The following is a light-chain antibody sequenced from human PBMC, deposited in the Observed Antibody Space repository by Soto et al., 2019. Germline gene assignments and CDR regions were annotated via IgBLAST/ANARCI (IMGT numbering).Light chain of an antibody. CDR3: QQYDNRPPMYT. V-gene: IGKV1-33*01. CDR1: QDISNY. Sequence: DLQMTQSPSSLSASVGDRVTITCQAIQDISNYLNWYQQKPGKAPKLLIYDASNLETGVPSRFSGSGSGTDFTFTISSLQPEDIATYYCQQYDNRPPMYTFGQGTKLEIK. CDR2: DAS. J-gene: IGKJ2*01.